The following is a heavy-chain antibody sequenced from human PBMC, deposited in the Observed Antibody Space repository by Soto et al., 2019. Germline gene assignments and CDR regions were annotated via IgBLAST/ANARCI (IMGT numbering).Heavy chain of an antibody. Sequence: PSETLSLTCTVSGGSISSGGYYWSWIRHVPGTGLEWIGHIYYSGSTYYNPSLKSRVTISLDTSENQFSLWLSSVTAADTAAYYCAAGDAWRVLLAYWGQGTLVTVSS. CDR2: IYYSGST. J-gene: IGHJ4*02. CDR1: GGSISSGGYY. D-gene: IGHD3-10*01. V-gene: IGHV4-31*03. CDR3: AAGDAWRVLLAY.